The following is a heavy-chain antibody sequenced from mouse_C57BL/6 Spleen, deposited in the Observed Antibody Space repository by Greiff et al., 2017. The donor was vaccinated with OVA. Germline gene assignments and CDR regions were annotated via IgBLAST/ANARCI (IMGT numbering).Heavy chain of an antibody. CDR2: IDPSDSYT. CDR3: ARSGYDYNYFDY. V-gene: IGHV1-59*01. Sequence: QVQLQQPGAELVRPGTSVKLSCKASGYTFTSYWMHWVKQRPGQGLEWIGVIDPSDSYTNYNQKFKGKATLTVDTSSSTAYMQLSSLTSEDSAVYDSARSGYDYNYFDYWGQGTTLTVSS. J-gene: IGHJ2*01. CDR1: GYTFTSYW. D-gene: IGHD2-4*01.